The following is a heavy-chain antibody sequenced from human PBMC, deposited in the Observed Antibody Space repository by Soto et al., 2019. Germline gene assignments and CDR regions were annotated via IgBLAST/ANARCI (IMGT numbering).Heavy chain of an antibody. V-gene: IGHV1-8*01. CDR2: MNPNSGNT. Sequence: QVQLVQSGAEVKKPGASVKVSCKASGYTFTSYDINWVRQATGQGLEWMGWMNPNSGNTGYAQKFQGRVTLTRNTSISTAYMELSSPISAGPAVYYCAREAVRGMDVWGQGTTVTVSS. CDR3: AREAVRGMDV. CDR1: GYTFTSYD. J-gene: IGHJ6*02.